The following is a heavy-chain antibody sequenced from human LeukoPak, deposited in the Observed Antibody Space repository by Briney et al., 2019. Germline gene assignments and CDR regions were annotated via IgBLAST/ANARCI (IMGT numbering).Heavy chain of an antibody. CDR3: ARDRIADY. CDR1: GFTFSSYW. V-gene: IGHV3-74*01. CDR2: INSDGSST. J-gene: IGHJ4*02. D-gene: IGHD2-15*01. Sequence: GGSLRLSCAASGFTFSSYWMHWDRQPPRKGLVWVSRINSDGSSTSYADSVKGRFTISRDNAKNMLYLQMNSLRAEDTAVYYCARDRIADYWGQGTLVTVSS.